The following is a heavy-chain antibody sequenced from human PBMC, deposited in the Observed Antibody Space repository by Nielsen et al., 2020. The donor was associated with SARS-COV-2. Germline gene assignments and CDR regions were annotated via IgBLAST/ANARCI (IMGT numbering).Heavy chain of an antibody. CDR1: GFTFSTYW. D-gene: IGHD3-3*01. CDR3: ARSEGVRFLQWSPPDY. V-gene: IGHV3-74*01. CDR2: ISNDGSIT. Sequence: GESLKISCEAHGFTFSTYWMHWVRQAPGKGLVWVSRISNDGSITDYADSLRGRFTISRDDAKNTLYLQVNSLRAEDTAVYYCARSEGVRFLQWSPPDYWGQGTLVTVSS. J-gene: IGHJ4*02.